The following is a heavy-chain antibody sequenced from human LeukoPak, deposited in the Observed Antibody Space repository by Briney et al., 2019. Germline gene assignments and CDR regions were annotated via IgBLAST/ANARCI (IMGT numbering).Heavy chain of an antibody. Sequence: GGSLRVSCAATGFTFRNYAMSWVRQAPGKGLEWVSTISGSGGSTDYADSVKGRFTISRDNSKNTLYLQMNSLRAEDTAVYYCAKGGGYSYGSWAFDSWGQGTMVTVSS. CDR1: GFTFRNYA. V-gene: IGHV3-23*01. J-gene: IGHJ3*02. D-gene: IGHD5-18*01. CDR2: ISGSGGST. CDR3: AKGGGYSYGSWAFDS.